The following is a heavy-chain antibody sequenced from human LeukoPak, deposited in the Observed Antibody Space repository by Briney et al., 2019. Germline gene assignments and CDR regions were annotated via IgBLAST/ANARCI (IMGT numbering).Heavy chain of an antibody. V-gene: IGHV4-39*07. Sequence: SETLSLTCTVSGGSISSSPYYWGWIRQPPGKGLEWIGSIYYSGTTHYSPSLESRVTISVDTSKNQFSLKLSSVTAADTAVYYCARVSGSYWGYYYYMDVWGKGTTVTVSS. CDR3: ARVSGSYWGYYYYMDV. D-gene: IGHD1-26*01. J-gene: IGHJ6*03. CDR2: IYYSGTT. CDR1: GGSISSSPYY.